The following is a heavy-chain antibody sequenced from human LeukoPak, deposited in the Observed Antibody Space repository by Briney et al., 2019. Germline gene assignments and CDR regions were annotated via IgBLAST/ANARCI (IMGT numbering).Heavy chain of an antibody. CDR1: GFIFSSYW. CDR2: INDDGSST. Sequence: GGSLRLSCAASGFIFSSYWMHWVRQAPGKGLVWVSRINDDGSSTSCADSVKGRFTISRDNAKNTLYLQMNSLRAEDTAVYYCARGYGVYPDYWGQGTLVTVSS. V-gene: IGHV3-74*01. D-gene: IGHD4-17*01. J-gene: IGHJ4*02. CDR3: ARGYGVYPDY.